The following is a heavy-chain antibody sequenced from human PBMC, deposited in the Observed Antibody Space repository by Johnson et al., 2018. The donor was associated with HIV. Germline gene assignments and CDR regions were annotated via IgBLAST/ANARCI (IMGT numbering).Heavy chain of an antibody. V-gene: IGHV3-30*02. Sequence: QVQLVESGGGVVQPGGSLRLSCAASGFTFSNYGIHWVRQAPGKGLEWVAFIRYDESNKYYPDSVKGRFTISRDNSKNTLYVQMNSLRAEDTATYYCAKSPGKDNGGNSGGIDFWGQGTRVTVSS. J-gene: IGHJ3*01. D-gene: IGHD4-23*01. CDR1: GFTFSNYG. CDR3: AKSPGKDNGGNSGGIDF. CDR2: IRYDESNK.